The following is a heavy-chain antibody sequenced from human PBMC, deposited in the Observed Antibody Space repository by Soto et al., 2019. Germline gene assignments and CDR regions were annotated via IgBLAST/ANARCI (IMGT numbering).Heavy chain of an antibody. V-gene: IGHV4-4*02. J-gene: IGHJ6*01. CDR2: MSHDDKS. D-gene: IGHD3-10*01. CDR1: GGSISNSNW. Sequence: QVQLQESGPGLVKPSGTLSLICAVSGGSISNSNWWSWVRQPPGKGLEWIGEMSHDDKSNYNPSLQSRVPMSVAKSKNQFSLNLQSVTAADTAVYYCARENITMLRGVVPHSHGMEVWGPGSTVIVSS. CDR3: ARENITMLRGVVPHSHGMEV.